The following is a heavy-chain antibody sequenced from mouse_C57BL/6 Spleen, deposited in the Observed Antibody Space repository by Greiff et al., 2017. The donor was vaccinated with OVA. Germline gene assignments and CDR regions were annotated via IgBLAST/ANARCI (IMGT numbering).Heavy chain of an antibody. D-gene: IGHD1-1*01. CDR1: GYTFTSYW. J-gene: IGHJ2*01. V-gene: IGHV1-64*01. CDR3: ATITTVVAENYFDN. CDR2: IHPNSGST. Sequence: VQLQQPGAELVKPGASVKLSCKASGYTFTSYWMHWVKQRPGQGLEWIGMIHPNSGSTNYNEKFKSKATLSVDKSSSTAYMQLSSLTSEDSAVYYCATITTVVAENYFDNWGQDTTLTVSS.